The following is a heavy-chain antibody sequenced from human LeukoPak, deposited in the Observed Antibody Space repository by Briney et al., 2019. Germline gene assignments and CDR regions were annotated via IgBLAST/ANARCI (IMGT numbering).Heavy chain of an antibody. D-gene: IGHD2-2*01. CDR1: GGSFSGYY. J-gene: IGHJ4*02. V-gene: IGHV4-34*01. Sequence: PSETLSLTCAVYGGSFSGYYWSWIRQPPGKGLEWIGEINHSGSTNYNPSLKSRVAISVDTSKNQFSLKLSSVTAADTAVYYCAFQPAEVRAGFDYWGQGTLVTVSS. CDR3: AFQPAEVRAGFDY. CDR2: INHSGST.